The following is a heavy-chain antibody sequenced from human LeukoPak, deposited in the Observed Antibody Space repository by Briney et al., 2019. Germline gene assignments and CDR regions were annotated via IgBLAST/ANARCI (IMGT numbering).Heavy chain of an antibody. CDR2: INLNSGNT. Sequence: ASVKVSCKASGYTFTSYDINWVRQATGQGLEWMGWINLNSGNTGYAQNFQGRLTVTRDTSINTAYMELSTLRYEDTAIYYCARVTGSIDYWGQGTLVTVSS. J-gene: IGHJ4*02. CDR3: ARVTGSIDY. CDR1: GYTFTSYD. V-gene: IGHV1-8*01. D-gene: IGHD1-26*01.